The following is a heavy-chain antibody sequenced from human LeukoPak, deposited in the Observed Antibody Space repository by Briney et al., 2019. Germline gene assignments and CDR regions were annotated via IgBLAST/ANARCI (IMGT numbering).Heavy chain of an antibody. J-gene: IGHJ4*02. CDR3: ARVTGSGSYYKRLDY. V-gene: IGHV1-18*01. CDR1: GYTFTSYG. D-gene: IGHD3-10*01. Sequence: GASEKVSCKASGYTFTSYGISWVRHAPGQGLEWMGWISAYNGNTNYAQKLQGRDTMTTDTYTSTAYMELRSLRSDDTAVYYCARVTGSGSYYKRLDYWGQGTLVTVSS. CDR2: ISAYNGNT.